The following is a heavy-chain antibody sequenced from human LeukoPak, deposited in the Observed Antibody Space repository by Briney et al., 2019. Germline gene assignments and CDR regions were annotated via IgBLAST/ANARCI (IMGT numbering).Heavy chain of an antibody. Sequence: SETLSLTCTVSGGSINYYYWMWIRQPPGKGLEWIGYIYYSGSTNYNPSLKSRVTISVDTSKNQFSLKLSSVTAADTAVYYCARHDGPYYDILTGYYTDYYYYGMDVWGQGTTVTVSS. D-gene: IGHD3-9*01. CDR1: GGSINYYY. J-gene: IGHJ6*02. CDR3: ARHDGPYYDILTGYYTDYYYYGMDV. CDR2: IYYSGST. V-gene: IGHV4-59*08.